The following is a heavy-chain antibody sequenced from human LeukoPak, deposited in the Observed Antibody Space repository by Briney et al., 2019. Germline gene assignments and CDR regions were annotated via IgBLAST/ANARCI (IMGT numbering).Heavy chain of an antibody. V-gene: IGHV4-39*07. J-gene: IGHJ4*02. CDR2: IYYSGST. CDR3: ARGVVVVDIDY. CDR1: GGSISSRSYY. D-gene: IGHD3-22*01. Sequence: SETLPLTCTVSGGSISSRSYYWGWIRQPPGKGLEWIGSIYYSGSTYYNPSLQSRVTISVDTSKNQFSLKLSSVTAADTAVYYCARGVVVVDIDYWGQGTLVTVSS.